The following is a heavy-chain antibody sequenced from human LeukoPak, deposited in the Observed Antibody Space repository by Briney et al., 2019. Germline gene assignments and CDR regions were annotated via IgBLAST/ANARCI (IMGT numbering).Heavy chain of an antibody. J-gene: IGHJ4*02. CDR2: IDSDGAYI. CDR1: GFTFSSYA. Sequence: PGGSLRLSCAASGFTFSSYAMSWVRQAPGKGLVWVSRIDSDGAYINYADSVKGRFTISRDNAKNTLSLQMNSLRAEDTAVYYCARGPGDCWGQGTLVTVSS. V-gene: IGHV3-74*01. CDR3: ARGPGDC.